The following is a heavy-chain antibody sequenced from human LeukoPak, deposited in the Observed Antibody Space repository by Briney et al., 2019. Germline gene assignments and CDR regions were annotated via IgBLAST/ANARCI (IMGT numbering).Heavy chain of an antibody. Sequence: SETLSLTCAVYGGSFSGYYWSWIRQPPGRGLEWIGEINHSGGTNYNPSLKSRVTISVDTSKNQFSLKLSSVTAADTAVYYCAREVLLWFGESPFDYWGQGTLVTVSS. CDR3: AREVLLWFGESPFDY. CDR1: GGSFSGYY. D-gene: IGHD3-10*01. J-gene: IGHJ4*02. CDR2: INHSGGT. V-gene: IGHV4-34*01.